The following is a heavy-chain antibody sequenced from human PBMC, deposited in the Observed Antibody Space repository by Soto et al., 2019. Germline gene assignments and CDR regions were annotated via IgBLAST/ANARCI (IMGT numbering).Heavy chain of an antibody. J-gene: IGHJ4*02. CDR2: ISYDGSNK. Sequence: PGWSLRLSCAASGFTFSSYAMHWVRQAPGKGLEWVAVISYDGSNKYYADSVKGRFTISRDNSKNTLYLQMNSLRAEDTAVYYCARESLGGSGSGSDYWGQGDLVNVAS. CDR1: GFTFSSYA. V-gene: IGHV3-30-3*01. D-gene: IGHD3-10*01. CDR3: ARESLGGSGSGSDY.